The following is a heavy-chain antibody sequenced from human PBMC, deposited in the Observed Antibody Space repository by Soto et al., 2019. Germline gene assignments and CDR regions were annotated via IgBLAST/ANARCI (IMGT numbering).Heavy chain of an antibody. V-gene: IGHV3-23*01. CDR1: GSIFSAYA. Sequence: EVQLLESGGDLVQPGGSLRLSCAASGSIFSAYAMNWVRQAPGKGLEWVSGISGNGGSIYYADSVKGRFTVSRDNAKNTVYLQRNSLRAEDTAVDECARSVRPRSGFDPWGQGTLVTASS. J-gene: IGHJ5*02. CDR2: ISGNGGSI. D-gene: IGHD3-10*01. CDR3: ARSVRPRSGFDP.